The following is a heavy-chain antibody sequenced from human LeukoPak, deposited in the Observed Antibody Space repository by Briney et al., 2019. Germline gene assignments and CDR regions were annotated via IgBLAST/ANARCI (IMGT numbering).Heavy chain of an antibody. Sequence: GESLEISCDASGYSFTSYWIGWVRHMAGKGLEWMGIIYPGDSDTRYSPSLQGQVTISADKSISTAYLQWSSLQDSDTAMYYCARPRIVGATSAFDIWGQGTMVTVSS. CDR1: GYSFTSYW. CDR3: ARPRIVGATSAFDI. J-gene: IGHJ3*02. CDR2: IYPGDSDT. V-gene: IGHV5-51*01. D-gene: IGHD1-26*01.